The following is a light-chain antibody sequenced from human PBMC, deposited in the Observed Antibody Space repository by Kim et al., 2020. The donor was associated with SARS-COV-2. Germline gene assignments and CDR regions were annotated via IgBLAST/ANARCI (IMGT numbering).Light chain of an antibody. CDR3: QQYGSSRWT. CDR1: QSVSSSY. J-gene: IGKJ1*01. V-gene: IGKV3-20*01. CDR2: GAS. Sequence: EIVLTQSPYTLSLSPGERATLSCRASQSVSSSYLAWYQQKPGQAPRLLIYGASSRATGIPDRFSGSGSGTDFILTISRLEPEDFAVYYCQQYGSSRWTFGQGTKVDIK.